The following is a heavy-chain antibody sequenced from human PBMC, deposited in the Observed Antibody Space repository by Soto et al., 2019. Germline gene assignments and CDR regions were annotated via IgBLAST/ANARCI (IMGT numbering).Heavy chain of an antibody. D-gene: IGHD3-22*01. Sequence: EVQLLESGGDLVQPGGSLRLSCAASGFTFSNYAMSWVRQAPGKGLEWVSAISGSGGSTYYADSVKGRFTISRDNSKNTLFLQMYSLRAEDTALYYCAKDPKGYYFDSSGYFNYFDSWGQGTLITVSS. V-gene: IGHV3-23*01. J-gene: IGHJ4*02. CDR1: GFTFSNYA. CDR2: ISGSGGST. CDR3: AKDPKGYYFDSSGYFNYFDS.